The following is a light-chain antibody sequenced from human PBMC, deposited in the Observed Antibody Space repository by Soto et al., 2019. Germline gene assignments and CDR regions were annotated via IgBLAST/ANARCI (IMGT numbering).Light chain of an antibody. CDR3: QQYNSYSST. CDR1: QSISSW. V-gene: IGKV1-5*03. J-gene: IGKJ4*01. Sequence: DIQMTQSPSTLSASVGDRVTITCRASQSISSWLAWYQQKPGKAPKLLIYKASSLESGVPSRFSGSGSGTEFTLTISSLQPDDFATYYCQQYNSYSSTFGGGXKVDIK. CDR2: KAS.